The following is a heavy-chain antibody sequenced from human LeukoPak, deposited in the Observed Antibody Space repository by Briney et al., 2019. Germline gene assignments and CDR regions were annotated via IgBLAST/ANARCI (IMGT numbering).Heavy chain of an antibody. D-gene: IGHD7-27*01. CDR2: ISSSSSYI. J-gene: IGHJ4*02. CDR3: ARDLRDQLGAFDY. Sequence: GGSLRLSCAASGFTFSSYSMNWVRQAPGKGLEWVSSISSSSSYIYYADSVKGRFTISRDNAKNSLYLQMNSLRAEDTAVYYCARDLRDQLGAFDYWGQGTLVTVSS. V-gene: IGHV3-21*01. CDR1: GFTFSSYS.